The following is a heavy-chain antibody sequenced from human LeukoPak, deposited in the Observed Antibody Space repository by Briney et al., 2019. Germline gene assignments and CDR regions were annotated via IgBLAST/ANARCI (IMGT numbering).Heavy chain of an antibody. V-gene: IGHV3-64D*06. D-gene: IGHD4-17*01. CDR3: VKARDSLGYGDYGFDY. CDR2: ISSNGGST. Sequence: PGGSLRLSCSASGFTFSNYAMHWVRQAPGKGLEYVSAISSNGGSTYYADSVKGRFTISRDNSKNTLYLQMGSLRAEDTAVYYCVKARDSLGYGDYGFDYWGQGTLVTVSS. CDR1: GFTFSNYA. J-gene: IGHJ4*02.